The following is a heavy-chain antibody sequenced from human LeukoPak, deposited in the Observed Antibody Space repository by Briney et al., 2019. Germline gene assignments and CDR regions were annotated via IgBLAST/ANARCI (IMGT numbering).Heavy chain of an antibody. CDR1: GFTFSSYS. Sequence: GGSLRLSCAASGFTFSSYSMNWVRQAPGKGLEWVSSISSSSSYIYYADSVKGRFTISRDNAKNSLYLQMNSLRAEGTAVYYCAKALQLYGGYRDCWGQGTLVTVSS. CDR3: AKALQLYGGYRDC. V-gene: IGHV3-21*04. D-gene: IGHD5-12*01. J-gene: IGHJ4*02. CDR2: ISSSSSYI.